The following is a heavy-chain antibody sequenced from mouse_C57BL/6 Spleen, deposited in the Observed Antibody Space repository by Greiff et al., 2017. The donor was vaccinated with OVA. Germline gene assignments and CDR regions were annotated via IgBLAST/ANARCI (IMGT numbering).Heavy chain of an antibody. J-gene: IGHJ2*01. D-gene: IGHD1-1*01. CDR1: GYTFTDYY. CDR3: ARWDYYGSSYPFDY. Sequence: VKLMESGPELVKPGASVKISCKASGYTFTDYYINWVKQRPGQGLEWIGWIFPGSGSTYYNEKFKGKATLTVDKSSSTAYMLLSSLTSEDSAVYFCARWDYYGSSYPFDYWGQGTTLTVSS. CDR2: IFPGSGST. V-gene: IGHV1-75*01.